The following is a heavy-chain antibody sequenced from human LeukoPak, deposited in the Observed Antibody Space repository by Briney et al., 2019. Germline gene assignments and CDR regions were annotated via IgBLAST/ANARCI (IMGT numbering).Heavy chain of an antibody. Sequence: SETLTLTCTVSGGSISSSSYYWGWIRQPPGKGLEWIGSIYWSGSTSYNPSLKSRVTISVDTSKNQFSLELSSVTAADTAVYYCARFGGATHGAYFQHWGQGTLVTVSS. D-gene: IGHD1-26*01. CDR3: ARFGGATHGAYFQH. CDR1: GGSISSSSYY. CDR2: IYWSGST. J-gene: IGHJ1*01. V-gene: IGHV4-39*07.